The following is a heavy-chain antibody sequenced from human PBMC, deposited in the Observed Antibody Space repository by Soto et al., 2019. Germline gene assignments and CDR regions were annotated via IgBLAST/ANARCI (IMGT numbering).Heavy chain of an antibody. Sequence: QLQLQQSGPGLVKPSETLSLTCTVSGGSISSSYYYWGWIRQSPGKGLEWIGRIYYSGSTSYNPSLKNRVTISVDTSNNHLSLKLRSVSAADTAVYYCVRLLPTGPNLARGVTIDYWGQGTLVTVSS. D-gene: IGHD3-10*01. CDR2: IYYSGST. J-gene: IGHJ4*02. V-gene: IGHV4-39*01. CDR1: GGSISSSYYY. CDR3: VRLLPTGPNLARGVTIDY.